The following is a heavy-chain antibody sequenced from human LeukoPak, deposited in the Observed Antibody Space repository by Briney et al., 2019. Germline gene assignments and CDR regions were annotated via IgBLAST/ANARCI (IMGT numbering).Heavy chain of an antibody. Sequence: GGSLRLSCTASGFTFSSYSMTWVRQSPGKGLEGVSSISSSSSYIYYADSVKGRFTISRDNAKNSLYLQMNSLRAEDTAVYYCARDLHGDSIIDYWGQGTLVTVSS. V-gene: IGHV3-21*01. J-gene: IGHJ4*02. CDR2: ISSSSSYI. CDR1: GFTFSSYS. D-gene: IGHD4-17*01. CDR3: ARDLHGDSIIDY.